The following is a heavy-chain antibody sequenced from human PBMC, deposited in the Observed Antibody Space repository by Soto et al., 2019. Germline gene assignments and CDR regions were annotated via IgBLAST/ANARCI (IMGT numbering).Heavy chain of an antibody. V-gene: IGHV3-30*04. J-gene: IGHJ4*02. D-gene: IGHD2-8*01. Sequence: QVQLVESGGSVVQPGRSLRLSCVASGFIFSSHAMYWVRQAPGKGLEWVAVTSYDGSFKFYADSVKGRFTISRDNSKNTLFLQMDSLRADHTAVYYCARKLINTWARGCLDYWGQGTLVTVSS. CDR3: ARKLINTWARGCLDY. CDR1: GFIFSSHA. CDR2: TSYDGSFK.